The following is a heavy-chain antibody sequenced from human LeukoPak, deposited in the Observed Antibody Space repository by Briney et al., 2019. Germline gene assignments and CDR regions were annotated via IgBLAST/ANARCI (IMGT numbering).Heavy chain of an antibody. CDR1: GYTLTELS. Sequence: ASVNVSYKVSGYTLTELSMHWVRQAPGKGREWMGGFDPEDWETIYAQKFQGRVTITEDTSTDTAYMELSSLRSEETAVYSSATDLSNPPSLRVFWGQGTLVTVSS. D-gene: IGHD4-11*01. J-gene: IGHJ4*02. V-gene: IGHV1-24*01. CDR2: FDPEDWET. CDR3: ATDLSNPPSLRVF.